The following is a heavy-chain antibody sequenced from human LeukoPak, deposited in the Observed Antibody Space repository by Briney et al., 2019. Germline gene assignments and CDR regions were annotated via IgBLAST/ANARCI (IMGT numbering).Heavy chain of an antibody. Sequence: PGGSLRLSCAASGFTFSNHGMNWVRQAPGKELEWLSGVSPPGGGTYYADSVKGRFTISRDNSKNTLYLQMNSLRAEDTAVYYCAKDLGQTGSSWRNPYYMDVWGKGTTVTISS. V-gene: IGHV3-23*01. J-gene: IGHJ6*03. CDR3: AKDLGQTGSSWRNPYYMDV. D-gene: IGHD6-13*01. CDR2: VSPPGGGT. CDR1: GFTFSNHG.